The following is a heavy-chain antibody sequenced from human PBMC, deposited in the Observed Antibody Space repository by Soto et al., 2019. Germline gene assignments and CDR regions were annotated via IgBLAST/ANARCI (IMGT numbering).Heavy chain of an antibody. Sequence: SGPTLVNPTETLTLTCTFSGFSLSSNGMSVSWIRQPPGQALEWLAVIDWDGDQYYSTSLKTRLSISKDTSKNQVFLRLTNVDPAYTATYFCARHAYYYASGSPLERWGQ. CDR3: ARHAYYYASGSPLER. CDR2: IDWDGDQ. CDR1: GFSLSSNGMS. D-gene: IGHD3-10*01. V-gene: IGHV2-70*01. J-gene: IGHJ1*01.